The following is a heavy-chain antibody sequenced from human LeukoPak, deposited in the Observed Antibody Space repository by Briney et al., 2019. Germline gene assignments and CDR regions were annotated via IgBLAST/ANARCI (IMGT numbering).Heavy chain of an antibody. D-gene: IGHD1-7*01. Sequence: GGSLRLSCAASGFTFSSYAMNWVRQAPGKGLEWVAVISFAGSNKYYADSVKGRFTISRDNSKNTLYLQMNSLRAEDTAVYYCARSGITGTIYYYYMDVWGKGTMVTVSS. CDR3: ARSGITGTIYYYYMDV. J-gene: IGHJ6*03. CDR2: ISFAGSNK. V-gene: IGHV3-30*04. CDR1: GFTFSSYA.